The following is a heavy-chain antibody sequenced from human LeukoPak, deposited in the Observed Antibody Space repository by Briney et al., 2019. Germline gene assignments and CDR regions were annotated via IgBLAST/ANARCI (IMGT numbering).Heavy chain of an antibody. CDR3: ARHVRGSYQGGLDY. D-gene: IGHD1-26*01. J-gene: IGHJ4*02. V-gene: IGHV4-39*01. Sequence: SETLSLTCTVSGGSISSSSCYWGWIRQPPGKGLEWIGSIYYSGSTYYNPSLKSRVTISVDTSKNQFSLKLSSVTAADTAVYYCARHVRGSYQGGLDYWGQGTLVTVSS. CDR2: IYYSGST. CDR1: GGSISSSSCY.